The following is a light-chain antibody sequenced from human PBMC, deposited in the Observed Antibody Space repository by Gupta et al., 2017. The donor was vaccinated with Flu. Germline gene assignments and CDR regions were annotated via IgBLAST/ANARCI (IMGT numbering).Light chain of an antibody. Sequence: TSSDVGGYNCVSWYQQHPGKAPKLMIYEVSKRPSGVPDRFSGPKSGNTASLTVSGLQAEDEADYYCSSYAGSNNLVFGGGTKLTVL. J-gene: IGLJ2*01. CDR3: SSYAGSNNLV. CDR1: SSDVGGYNC. V-gene: IGLV2-8*01. CDR2: EVS.